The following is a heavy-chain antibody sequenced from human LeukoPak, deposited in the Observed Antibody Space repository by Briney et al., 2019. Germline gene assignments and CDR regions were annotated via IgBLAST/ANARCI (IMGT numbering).Heavy chain of an antibody. CDR3: AREFQRTNWFDP. D-gene: IGHD2-21*01. CDR2: IYHSGST. Sequence: PSETLSLTCTVSGYSISSSYYWGWIRQPPEKGLEWIGSIYHSGSTYYNPSLKSRGTISVDTSKNHFSLKLSSVTAADTAMYYCAREFQRTNWFDPWGQGTLVTVSS. CDR1: GYSISSSYY. J-gene: IGHJ5*02. V-gene: IGHV4-38-2*02.